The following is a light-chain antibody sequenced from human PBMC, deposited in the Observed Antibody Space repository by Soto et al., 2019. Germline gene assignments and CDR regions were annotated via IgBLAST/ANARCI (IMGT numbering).Light chain of an antibody. J-gene: IGKJ5*01. CDR1: QIILSN. Sequence: EIVMPQSTDNLSVSPGARVTLSCRASQIILSNLAWYTQKPGQAPRLLIYGALTRATGIPARFSGSGYGTGLTITLSSLQSEDGAVDEGQLYNNWQIPFGPGTRLEIK. CDR2: GAL. CDR3: QLYNNWQIP. V-gene: IGKV3-15*01.